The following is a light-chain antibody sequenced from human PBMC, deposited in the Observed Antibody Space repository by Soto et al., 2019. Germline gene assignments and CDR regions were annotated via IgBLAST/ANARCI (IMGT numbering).Light chain of an antibody. CDR2: EGS. CDR3: CSYAGPRYV. J-gene: IGLJ1*01. CDR1: SSDVGGYNL. V-gene: IGLV2-23*01. Sequence: QSVLTQPASVSGSPGQSITISCTGTSSDVGGYNLVSWHQQYPGKAPKLVIYEGSKRPSGVSTRFSASRSGNTASLTISGLQAEDEADYYCCSYAGPRYVFGTGTKVTVL.